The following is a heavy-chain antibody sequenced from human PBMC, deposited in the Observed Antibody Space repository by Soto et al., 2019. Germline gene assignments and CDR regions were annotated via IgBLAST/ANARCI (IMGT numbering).Heavy chain of an antibody. CDR3: AKIYYYYMDV. CDR1: GFTFSSYW. CDR2: IKQDGNDK. V-gene: IGHV3-7*05. J-gene: IGHJ6*03. Sequence: GGSLRLSCAASGFTFSSYWMSWVRQVPWKGLEWVANIKQDGNDKYYVDSVKGRFTISRDNAKNTLYLQMNSLRAEDTAVYYCAKIYYYYMDVWGKGTTVTVSS.